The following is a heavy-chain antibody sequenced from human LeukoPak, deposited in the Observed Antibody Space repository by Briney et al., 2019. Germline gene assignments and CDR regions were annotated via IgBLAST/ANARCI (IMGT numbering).Heavy chain of an antibody. V-gene: IGHV1-18*01. CDR1: GYTFSSYG. D-gene: IGHD4-17*01. J-gene: IGHJ4*02. CDR2: ISAYNGNT. CDR3: ARTIDYGDSEVLDY. Sequence: GASVKVSCKASGYTFSSYGVSWVRQDPGQGLEWMGWISAYNGNTNYAQKVQGRVTMTTDTSTSTAYMDLRSLRSDDTAVYYCARTIDYGDSEVLDYWGQGTLVTVSS.